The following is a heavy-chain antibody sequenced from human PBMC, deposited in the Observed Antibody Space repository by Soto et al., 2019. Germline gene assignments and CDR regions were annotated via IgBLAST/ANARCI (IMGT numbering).Heavy chain of an antibody. CDR1: GYTFTAYY. CDR2: INPNSGDT. D-gene: IGHD4-17*01. Sequence: QVQLVQSGAEVKKPGASVKVSCKASGYTFTAYYMHWVRQAPGQGFEWMGWINPNSGDTNYAQKFQDWVTMTRDTSISTAYMDLSRLRSDDTAVYYCAVNGGIDAFDIWGQGTMVSGSS. V-gene: IGHV1-2*04. J-gene: IGHJ3*02. CDR3: AVNGGIDAFDI.